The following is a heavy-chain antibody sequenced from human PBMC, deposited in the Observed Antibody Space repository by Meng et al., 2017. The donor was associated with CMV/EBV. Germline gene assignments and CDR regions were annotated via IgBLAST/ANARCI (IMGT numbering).Heavy chain of an antibody. CDR2: IYYSGST. D-gene: IGHD1-1*01. CDR3: AGNWNGLGNWFDP. J-gene: IGHJ5*02. V-gene: IGHV4-59*12. CDR1: GGSISSYY. Sequence: GSLRLSCTVSGGSISSYYWSWIRQPPGKGLEWIGYIYYSGSTNYNPSLKSRVTISVDTSKNQFSLKLSSVTAADTAVYYCAGNWNGLGNWFDPWGQGTLVTVSS.